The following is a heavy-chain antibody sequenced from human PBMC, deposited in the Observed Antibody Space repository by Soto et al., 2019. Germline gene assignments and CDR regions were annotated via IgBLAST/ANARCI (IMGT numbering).Heavy chain of an antibody. V-gene: IGHV4-30-4*01. D-gene: IGHD1-26*01. J-gene: IGHJ4*02. CDR2: IFHTGTT. CDR3: AREASATLTPFDY. CDR1: GXXXXXXXXX. Sequence: QVQLQESGPGLVRPSQTLSLTCTVSGXXXXXXXXXXXXXXQPPGKGLEWIGYIFHTGTTSYTPSLKSRVTMSVDTSKNQFSLNLHSVTAADTAVYYCAREASATLTPFDYWGQGVLVTVSS.